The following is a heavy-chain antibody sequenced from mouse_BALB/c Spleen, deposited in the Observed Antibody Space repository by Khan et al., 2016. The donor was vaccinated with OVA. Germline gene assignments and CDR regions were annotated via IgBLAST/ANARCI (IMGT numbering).Heavy chain of an antibody. V-gene: IGHV1-7*01. J-gene: IGHJ3*01. CDR3: ANHGSSSAWLTY. CDR1: GYTFTSYW. D-gene: IGHD1-1*01. CDR2: INPSTGYT. Sequence: LEESGAELAKPGASVKMSCKASGYTFTSYWMHWVKQRPGQGLEWIGYINPSTGYTEYNQRFKDKATLTADKSSSTAYMQLSSLTSEESADYKGANHGSSSAWLTYWGQGTLVTGSA.